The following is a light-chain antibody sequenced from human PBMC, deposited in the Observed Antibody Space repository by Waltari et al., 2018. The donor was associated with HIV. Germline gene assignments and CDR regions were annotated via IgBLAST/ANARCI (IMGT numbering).Light chain of an antibody. V-gene: IGKV2-28*01. CDR2: LGS. CDR3: MQALQTPIT. J-gene: IGKJ4*01. CDR1: QSLLHSNGYNY. Sequence: DIVMTQSPLSLPFTPGEPASISCRSSQSLLHSNGYNYLDWYLQKPGQSPQLLIYLGSNRASGVPDRFSGSGSGTDFTLKISRVEAEDVGVYYCMQALQTPITFGGGTKVEIK.